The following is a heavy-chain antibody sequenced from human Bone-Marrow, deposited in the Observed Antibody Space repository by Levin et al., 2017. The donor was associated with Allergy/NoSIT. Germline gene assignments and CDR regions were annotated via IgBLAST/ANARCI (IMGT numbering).Heavy chain of an antibody. V-gene: IGHV1-46*01. D-gene: IGHD3-16*01. Sequence: ASVKVSCKTSGYTFTSFYIHWVRQAPGQALEWMGMINPNGGGTNYARKFQDRVSLTRDTSTSTVSMDLSSLRPEDTAIYYCVKDGGISPVQYFERWGQGTLVKVSS. CDR3: VKDGGISPVQYFER. J-gene: IGHJ1*01. CDR2: INPNGGGT. CDR1: GYTFTSFY.